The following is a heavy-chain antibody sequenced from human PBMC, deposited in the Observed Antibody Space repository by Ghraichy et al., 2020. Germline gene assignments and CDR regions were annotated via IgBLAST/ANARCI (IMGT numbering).Heavy chain of an antibody. V-gene: IGHV3-23*01. J-gene: IGHJ6*02. CDR3: ARASAIGYYYYGMDV. CDR1: GFIFSSYA. CDR2: ISGSGTST. Sequence: GGSLRLSCAASGFIFSSYAMFWVRQAPGKGLEWVSAISGSGTSTYYADSVKGRFTISRDNSKNTLYLQMNILRAEDTAVYYCARASAIGYYYYGMDVWGQGTTVTVSS. D-gene: IGHD2-21*02.